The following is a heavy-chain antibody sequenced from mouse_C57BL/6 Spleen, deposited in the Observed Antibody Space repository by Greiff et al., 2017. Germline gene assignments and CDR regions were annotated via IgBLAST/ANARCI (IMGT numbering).Heavy chain of an antibody. J-gene: IGHJ2*01. Sequence: VQLQQSGPVLVKPGASVKMSCKASGYTFTDYYMNWVKQSHGKSLEWIGVINPYNGGTSYNQKFKGKATLTVDKSSGTAYMELNSLTSEYSAVYYCARLEITTRVFDYWGQGTTLTVSS. D-gene: IGHD2-4*01. V-gene: IGHV1-19*01. CDR1: GYTFTDYY. CDR3: ARLEITTRVFDY. CDR2: INPYNGGT.